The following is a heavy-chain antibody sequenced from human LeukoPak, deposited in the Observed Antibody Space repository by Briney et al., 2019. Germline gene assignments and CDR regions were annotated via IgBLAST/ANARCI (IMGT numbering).Heavy chain of an antibody. CDR2: IYSGGST. Sequence: GGSLRLSCAASGFTFSTYAMSWVRQAPGKGLEWVSVIYSGGSTYYADSVKGRFTISRDNSKNTLYLQMNSLRAEDTAVYYCAREGVSGLDYWGQGTLVTVSS. J-gene: IGHJ4*02. CDR3: AREGVSGLDY. CDR1: GFTFSTYA. V-gene: IGHV3-66*02. D-gene: IGHD6-19*01.